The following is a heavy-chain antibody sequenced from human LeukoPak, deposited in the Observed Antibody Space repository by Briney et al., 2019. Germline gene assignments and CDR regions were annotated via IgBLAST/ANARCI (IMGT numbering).Heavy chain of an antibody. J-gene: IGHJ4*02. V-gene: IGHV3-23*01. D-gene: IGHD1-26*01. Sequence: GGSLRLSCAASGFTFSSYAMSWVRQAPGKRLEWVSAISGSGGSTYHADSVKGRFTISRDNSKNTLYLQMNSLRAEDTAVYYCAKDRRSYSYFPDYWGQGTLVTVSS. CDR3: AKDRRSYSYFPDY. CDR1: GFTFSSYA. CDR2: ISGSGGST.